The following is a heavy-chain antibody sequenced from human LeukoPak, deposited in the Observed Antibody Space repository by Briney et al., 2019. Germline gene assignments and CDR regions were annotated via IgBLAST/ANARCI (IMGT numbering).Heavy chain of an antibody. CDR3: AKGGRAAAGYDY. CDR1: GFTFSSYA. D-gene: IGHD6-13*01. J-gene: IGHJ4*02. CDR2: ISGSAGST. Sequence: GGSLRLSRAASGFTFSSYAMSWVRQAPGKGLEWVSAISGSAGSTYYADSVKGRFTISRDNSKNTLYLQMNSLRAEDTAVYYCAKGGRAAAGYDYWGQGTLVTVSS. V-gene: IGHV3-23*01.